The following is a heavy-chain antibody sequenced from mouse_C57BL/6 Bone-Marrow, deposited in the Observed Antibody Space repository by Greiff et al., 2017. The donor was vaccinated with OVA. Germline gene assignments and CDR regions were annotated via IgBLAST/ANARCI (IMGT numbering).Heavy chain of an antibody. J-gene: IGHJ3*01. Sequence: VQLQQPGAELVKPGASVKLSCKASGYTFTSYWMHWVKQRPGQGLEWIGMIHPNSGSTNYNEKFKSKATLTVDKSSSPAYMQLSSLTSEYSAVYDCARADGYDRAWFAYWGQGTLVTVSA. CDR1: GYTFTSYW. D-gene: IGHD2-2*01. CDR3: ARADGYDRAWFAY. V-gene: IGHV1-64*01. CDR2: IHPNSGST.